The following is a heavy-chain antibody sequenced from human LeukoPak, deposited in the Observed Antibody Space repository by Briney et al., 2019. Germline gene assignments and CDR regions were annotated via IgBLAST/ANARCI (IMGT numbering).Heavy chain of an antibody. V-gene: IGHV3-73*01. CDR1: GFTFSSYS. J-gene: IGHJ6*03. D-gene: IGHD4-11*01. CDR3: ARDRTGQQLISRKDYYYMDV. CDR2: IRSRANTYAT. Sequence: GGSLRLSCAASGFTFSSYSMNWVRQASGKGLEWVGRIRSRANTYATAYAASVKGRFTISRDDSKNTAYLQMNSLRAEDTAVYYCARDRTGQQLISRKDYYYMDVWGKGTTVTISS.